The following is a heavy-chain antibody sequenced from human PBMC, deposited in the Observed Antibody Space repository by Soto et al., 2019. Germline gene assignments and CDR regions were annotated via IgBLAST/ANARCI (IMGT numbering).Heavy chain of an antibody. CDR3: ARDGIAVAGSNFDY. V-gene: IGHV1-18*01. CDR1: GYTFTSYG. CDR2: ISAYNGNT. D-gene: IGHD6-19*01. J-gene: IGHJ4*02. Sequence: GASAKVSCKASGYTFTSYGMRWVRQETGKGHEWMGWISAYNGNTNYAQKLQGRVTMTTDTSTSTAYMELRSLRSDDTAVFFCARDGIAVAGSNFDYWGQGTLITVSS.